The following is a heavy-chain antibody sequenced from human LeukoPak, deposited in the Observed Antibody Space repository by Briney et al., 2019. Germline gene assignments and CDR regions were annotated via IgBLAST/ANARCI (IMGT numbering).Heavy chain of an antibody. CDR1: GGTFSSYA. Sequence: GASVKVSCKASGGTFSSYAISWVRQAPGQGREWMGGIIPIFGTANYAQKFQGRVTITTDESTSTAYMELSSLRSEDTAVYYCVWCLDYQFRNWFDPWGQGTLVTVSS. CDR2: IIPIFGTA. D-gene: IGHD4/OR15-4a*01. CDR3: VWCLDYQFRNWFDP. V-gene: IGHV1-69*05. J-gene: IGHJ5*02.